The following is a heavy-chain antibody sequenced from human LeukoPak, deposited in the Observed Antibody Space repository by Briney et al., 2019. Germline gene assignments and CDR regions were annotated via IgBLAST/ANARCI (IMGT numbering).Heavy chain of an antibody. CDR3: AKAMYSSGWYPFDY. V-gene: IGHV3-9*01. CDR2: ISWNSGSI. CDR1: GFTFDDYA. Sequence: PGRSLRLSCAASGFTFDDYAMHWVRQAPGKGLEWVSGISWNSGSIGYADSVKGRFTISRDNAKNSLYLQMNSLRAEDTALYYCAKAMYSSGWYPFDYWGQGTLSPSP. J-gene: IGHJ4*02. D-gene: IGHD6-19*01.